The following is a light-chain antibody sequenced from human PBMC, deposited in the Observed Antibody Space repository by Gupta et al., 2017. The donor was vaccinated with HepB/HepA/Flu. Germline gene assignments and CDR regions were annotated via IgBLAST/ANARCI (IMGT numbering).Light chain of an antibody. V-gene: IGKV4-1*01. CDR1: QSVLYSSNNKNY. CDR2: WAS. CDR3: QQYYSTPCS. J-gene: IGKJ2*04. Sequence: DIVMTQSPDSLAVSLGERATINCKSSQSVLYSSNNKNYLAWYQQKPGQPPKLRIYWASTRESGVPDRFSGSGSGTDVTLTISSLQAEDVAVYYCQQYYSTPCSFGQGTKLEIK.